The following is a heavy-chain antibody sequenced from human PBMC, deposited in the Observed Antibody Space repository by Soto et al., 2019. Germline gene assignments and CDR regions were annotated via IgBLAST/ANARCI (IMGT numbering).Heavy chain of an antibody. V-gene: IGHV3-53*01. D-gene: IGHD3-10*01. CDR1: GFTVSSSY. Sequence: GGSLRLSCAASGFTVSSSYMSWVRQPTGKGLEWVSLIYSGGFTYYADSVKGRFTISRDNSKNTLWLQMNSLRAEDSAVYYCATKGGGSGNYYNVAFDIWGQGTMVTVSS. CDR3: ATKGGGSGNYYNVAFDI. CDR2: IYSGGFT. J-gene: IGHJ3*02.